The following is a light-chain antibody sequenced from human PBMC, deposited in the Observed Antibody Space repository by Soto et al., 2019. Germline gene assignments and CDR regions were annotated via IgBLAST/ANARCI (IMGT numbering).Light chain of an antibody. CDR2: ATS. CDR1: QATSNY. V-gene: IGKV1-16*01. Sequence: DIQMTQSPSSLSASVGDRVTINCRASQATSNYVAWFQQKPGEAPKSLMFATSTLQSGVPSRFRGSGSQTDFTLTITNLQPEDFAPYLCQRYHSLPFTFGPGNTVHFK. CDR3: QRYHSLPFT. J-gene: IGKJ3*01.